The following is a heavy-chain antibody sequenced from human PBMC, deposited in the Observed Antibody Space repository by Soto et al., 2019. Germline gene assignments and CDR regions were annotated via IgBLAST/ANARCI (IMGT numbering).Heavy chain of an antibody. CDR3: ARTAAGTFDP. V-gene: IGHV4-59*01. CDR2: IYYSGST. Sequence: SETLSLTCTVSGGSIISYCWSWIRQPPGKGLEWIGYIYYSGSTNYNPSLKSRVTISVDTSKNQFSLKLSSVTAADTAVYYCARTAAGTFDPWGQGTLVTVSS. CDR1: GGSIISYC. J-gene: IGHJ5*02. D-gene: IGHD6-13*01.